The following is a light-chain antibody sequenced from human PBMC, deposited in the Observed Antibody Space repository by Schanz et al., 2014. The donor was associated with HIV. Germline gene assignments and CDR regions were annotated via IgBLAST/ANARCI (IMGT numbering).Light chain of an antibody. V-gene: IGKV3-20*01. CDR2: RAS. CDR1: QSVRSN. J-gene: IGKJ1*01. Sequence: EIVLTQSPGTLSLSPGERATLSCRASQSVRSNLAWYQQKPGHAPRLLIYRASSRATGIPDRFSGSGSWTDFSLTISRLEPEDFAVYYCQQYAYSPWTFGQGTKVEIK. CDR3: QQYAYSPWT.